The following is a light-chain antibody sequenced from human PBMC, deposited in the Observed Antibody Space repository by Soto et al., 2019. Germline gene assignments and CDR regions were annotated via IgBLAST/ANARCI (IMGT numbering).Light chain of an antibody. CDR3: QQFGSSPPIT. V-gene: IGKV3-20*01. Sequence: EIVLTQSPGTLSLSPGGTATLSCRASQSVGRIFLAWYQQKPGQAPRLVIYGTFSRATGIPDRFSGSGSGTDFTLTISRLEPEEFAAYYCQQFGSSPPITFGQGTRLEI. CDR2: GTF. CDR1: QSVGRIF. J-gene: IGKJ5*01.